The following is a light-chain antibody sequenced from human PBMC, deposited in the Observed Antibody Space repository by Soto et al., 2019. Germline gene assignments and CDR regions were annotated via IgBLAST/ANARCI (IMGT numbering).Light chain of an antibody. CDR1: QSVSSSY. V-gene: IGKV3-20*01. Sequence: EIALTQSPGTLSLSPWERATLSCRASQSVSSSYLAWYQQNPGQAPRLLIYGGSSRATGVPDRFSGSGSGADFTLTISRLEPADFAVYYCQQYGSSPPCTFGQGSKV. CDR2: GGS. J-gene: IGKJ1*01. CDR3: QQYGSSPPCT.